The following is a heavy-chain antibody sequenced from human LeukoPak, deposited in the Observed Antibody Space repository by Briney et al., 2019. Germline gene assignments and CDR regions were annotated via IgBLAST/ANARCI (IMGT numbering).Heavy chain of an antibody. CDR2: INSDGSST. Sequence: GGSLRLSCAASGSTFSSYGMHWVRKAPGKGLVWVSRINSDGSSTSYADSVKGRFTISRDNAKNTLYLQMNSLRAEDTAVYYCARVRGHTAMVYGMDVWGQGTTVTVSS. D-gene: IGHD5-18*01. J-gene: IGHJ6*02. V-gene: IGHV3-74*01. CDR3: ARVRGHTAMVYGMDV. CDR1: GSTFSSYG.